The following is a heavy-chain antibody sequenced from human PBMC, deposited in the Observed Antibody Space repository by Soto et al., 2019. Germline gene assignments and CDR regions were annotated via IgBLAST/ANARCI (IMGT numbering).Heavy chain of an antibody. Sequence: GGSLRLSCAASGFTFSSYAMSWVRQAPGKGLEWVSAISGSGGSTYYADSVKGRFTISRDNSKNTLYLQMDSLRAEDTAVYYCAKGVLDSSGYYYDYWGQGTLVTVSS. J-gene: IGHJ4*02. D-gene: IGHD3-22*01. CDR2: ISGSGGST. V-gene: IGHV3-23*01. CDR3: AKGVLDSSGYYYDY. CDR1: GFTFSSYA.